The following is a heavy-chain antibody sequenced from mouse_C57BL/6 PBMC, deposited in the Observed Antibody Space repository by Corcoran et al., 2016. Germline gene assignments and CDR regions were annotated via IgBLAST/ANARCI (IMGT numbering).Heavy chain of an antibody. CDR2: INPNNGGT. CDR3: ARDRADMDY. J-gene: IGHJ4*01. V-gene: IGHV1-26*01. CDR1: GYTFTDYY. Sequence: EVQLQQSGPELVKPGASVKISCKASGYTFTDYYMNWVKQSHGKSLEWIGDINPNNGGTSYNQKFKGKATLTVDKSSSTAYMELRSLTSEDSAVYYCARDRADMDYWGQGTSVTVSS. D-gene: IGHD3-3*01.